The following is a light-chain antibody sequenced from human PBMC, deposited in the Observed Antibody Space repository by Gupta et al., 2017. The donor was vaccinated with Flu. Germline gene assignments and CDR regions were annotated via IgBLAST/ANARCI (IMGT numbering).Light chain of an antibody. CDR3: LLNLGGGIWL. J-gene: IGLJ3*02. V-gene: IGLV8-61*01. CDR2: DTN. Sequence: QPVVSQAPSFNVSPGGTVTLTCGLSSGSVTPKHHPTCDQQTPGRSPRTLSYDTNIPFTGVPHRIAGSSLGSKSALTITGAQADEESSYYCLLNLGGGIWLFGGGSGLTVL. CDR1: SGSVTPKHH.